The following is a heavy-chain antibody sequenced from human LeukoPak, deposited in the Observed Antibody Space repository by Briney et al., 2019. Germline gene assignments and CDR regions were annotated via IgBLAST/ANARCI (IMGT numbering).Heavy chain of an antibody. CDR2: IYPGDSDT. V-gene: IGHV5-51*01. CDR1: GYIFTTYW. CDR3: ARLMVDSSGWYPSLDY. J-gene: IGHJ4*02. Sequence: PGESLKISCQASGYIFTTYWIGWVRQLPGKGLEWMGNIYPGDSDTRYSPSFQGQVTVSADKSFSTVYLKWYSLKASDTAVYYCARLMVDSSGWYPSLDYWGQGTLVTVSS. D-gene: IGHD6-19*01.